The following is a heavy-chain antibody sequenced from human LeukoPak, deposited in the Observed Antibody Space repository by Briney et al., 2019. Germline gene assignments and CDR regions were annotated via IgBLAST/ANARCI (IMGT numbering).Heavy chain of an antibody. CDR1: GFTFSSYW. V-gene: IGHV3-74*01. D-gene: IGHD6-19*01. J-gene: IGHJ4*02. CDR2: INGDGGST. Sequence: GGSLGLSCAASGFTFSSYWMHWVRQAPGKGLVWVSRINGDGGSTTYADSVKGRFTISRDNAKNSLYLQMNSLRAEDTAVYYCARAGGYSSGWGIDYWGQGTLVTVSS. CDR3: ARAGGYSSGWGIDY.